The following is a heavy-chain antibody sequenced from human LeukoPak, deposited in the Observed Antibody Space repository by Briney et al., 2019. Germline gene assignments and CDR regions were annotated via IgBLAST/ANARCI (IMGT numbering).Heavy chain of an antibody. V-gene: IGHV1-69*05. CDR2: IIPIFGTA. CDR1: GGTFSSYA. CDR3: ARDRYDSSGYYPRPGDY. J-gene: IGHJ4*02. Sequence: GASVKVSCKASGGTFSSYAISWVRQAPGQGLEWMGRIIPIFGTANYAQKFQGRVTITTDESTSTAYMELSSLRSEDTAVYYCARDRYDSSGYYPRPGDYWGQGTLVTVSS. D-gene: IGHD3-22*01.